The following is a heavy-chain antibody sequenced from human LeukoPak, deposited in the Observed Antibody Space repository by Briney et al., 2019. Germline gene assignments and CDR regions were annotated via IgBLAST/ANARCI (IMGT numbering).Heavy chain of an antibody. Sequence: GESLQISCQTSGSIFTNYWIGWVRQLPAKGLEWMGVIYPGDSDTRYSPSFQGQVTISADKSISTAYLQWSSLKASDTAIYYCARHEDYMIDYWGQGTLVTVSS. CDR3: ARHEDYMIDY. CDR2: IYPGDSDT. V-gene: IGHV5-51*01. CDR1: GSIFTNYW. J-gene: IGHJ4*02. D-gene: IGHD4-11*01.